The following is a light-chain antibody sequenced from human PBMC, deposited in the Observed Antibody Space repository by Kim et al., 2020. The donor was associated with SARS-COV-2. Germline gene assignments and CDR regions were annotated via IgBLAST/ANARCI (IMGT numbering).Light chain of an antibody. J-gene: IGKJ5*01. Sequence: SVGDRVTIPCRASQSIGNYLTWYQLKPGKAPKLLVHAASSLQSGVPSRFSGSGSGTDFTLTISGLQPEDFTTYSCQQSYSTPQITFGPGTRLEIK. CDR3: QQSYSTPQIT. CDR2: AAS. V-gene: IGKV1-39*01. CDR1: QSIGNY.